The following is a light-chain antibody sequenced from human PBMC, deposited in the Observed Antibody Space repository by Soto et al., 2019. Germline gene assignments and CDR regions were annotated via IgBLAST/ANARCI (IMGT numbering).Light chain of an antibody. V-gene: IGKV3-15*01. CDR3: QQYDNWPLT. Sequence: EIVMTQSPATLSVSPGERVTLSCRASQSVGSNLAWYQQKPGQAPRVLIYDASTRATVIPARFSGSGSVTEFTLTISSLQSEDFAVYYCQQYDNWPLTFGGGTKVEIK. CDR1: QSVGSN. CDR2: DAS. J-gene: IGKJ4*01.